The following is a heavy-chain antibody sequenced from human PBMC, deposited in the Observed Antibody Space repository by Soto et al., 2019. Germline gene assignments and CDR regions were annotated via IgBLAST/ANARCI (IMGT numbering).Heavy chain of an antibody. J-gene: IGHJ5*02. CDR2: IKQDGSEK. CDR3: ARSHTVTTLNWFDP. D-gene: IGHD4-17*01. Sequence: EVQLVESGGGLVQPGGSLRLSCAASGFTFSSYWMSWVRQAPGKGLEWVANIKQDGSEKYYVDSVKGRFTISRDNAKNSRYLQMNSLRAEDTAVYYCARSHTVTTLNWFDPWGQGTLVTVSS. V-gene: IGHV3-7*01. CDR1: GFTFSSYW.